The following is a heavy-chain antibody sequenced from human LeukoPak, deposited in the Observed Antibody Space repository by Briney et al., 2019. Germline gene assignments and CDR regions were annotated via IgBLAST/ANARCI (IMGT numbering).Heavy chain of an antibody. CDR1: GYTFTGYY. Sequence: GASVKVSCKASGYTFTGYYMHWVRQAPGQGLEWMGWINPNSGGTNYAQKFQGRVTMTRATAISTDYRELSRLRSDDTAVYYCARDWYCSSTSCYSDQDYWGQGTLVTASS. V-gene: IGHV1-2*02. CDR3: ARDWYCSSTSCYSDQDY. J-gene: IGHJ4*02. D-gene: IGHD2-2*01. CDR2: INPNSGGT.